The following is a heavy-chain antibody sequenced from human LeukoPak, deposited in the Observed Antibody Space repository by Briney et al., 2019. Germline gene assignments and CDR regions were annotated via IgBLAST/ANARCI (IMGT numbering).Heavy chain of an antibody. CDR3: ARDVSTMVRGVIIPWFDP. D-gene: IGHD3-10*01. CDR1: GGTFSSYA. V-gene: IGHV1-69*01. J-gene: IGHJ5*02. CDR2: IIPIFGTA. Sequence: RGAWVKVSCKASGGTFSSYAISWVRQAPGQGLEWMGGIIPIFGTANYAQKFQGRVTITADESTSTAYMELSSLRSEDTAVYYCARDVSTMVRGVIIPWFDPWGQGTLVTVSS.